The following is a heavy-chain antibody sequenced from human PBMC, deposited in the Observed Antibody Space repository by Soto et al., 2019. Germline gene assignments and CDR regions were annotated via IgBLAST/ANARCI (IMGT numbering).Heavy chain of an antibody. CDR3: ASAAVTGTAGLDF. D-gene: IGHD6-19*01. CDR1: GYTFSGFY. CDR2: INPNSGGT. J-gene: IGHJ4*02. Sequence: ASVKVSCKASGYTFSGFYMHWVRQAPGQGLEWMGWINPNSGGTKSAEKFQGRVTMTRDTSISTAYMELSRLTSDDTDVYYCASAAVTGTAGLDFWGQGTQVTVS. V-gene: IGHV1-2*02.